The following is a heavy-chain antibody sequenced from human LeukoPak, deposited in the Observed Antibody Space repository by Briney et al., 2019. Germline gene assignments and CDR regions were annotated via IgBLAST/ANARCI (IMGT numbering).Heavy chain of an antibody. Sequence: GGSLRLSCASSGFTFSIYSMNWVRQAPGKGLEWVSYISSSSSTIYYADSVKGRFTIARDNAKNSLYLQMNSLRAEDTAVYYCARGWYYDSSGDAFDIWGQGTMVTVSS. CDR2: ISSSSSTI. D-gene: IGHD3-22*01. J-gene: IGHJ3*02. CDR1: GFTFSIYS. V-gene: IGHV3-48*01. CDR3: ARGWYYDSSGDAFDI.